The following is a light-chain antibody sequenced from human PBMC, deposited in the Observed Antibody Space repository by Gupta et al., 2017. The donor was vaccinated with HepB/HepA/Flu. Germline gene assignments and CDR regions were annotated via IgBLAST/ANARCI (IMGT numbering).Light chain of an antibody. CDR1: QRISNS. CDR3: QKYRRAPRT. CDR2: AAS. J-gene: IGKJ1*01. V-gene: IGKV1-27*01. Sequence: QMTQSPSSLSASVGDRVTLTYRPSQRISNSVAWYQQKPGKAPKLLIYAASTLQSGVPPRFSGSGSGTDFTLTSSGLQPEDVATYYCQKYRRAPRTFGPGTKVEIK.